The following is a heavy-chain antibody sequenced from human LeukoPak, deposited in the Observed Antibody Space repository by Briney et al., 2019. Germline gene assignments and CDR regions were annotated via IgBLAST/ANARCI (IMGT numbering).Heavy chain of an antibody. Sequence: PGGSLRLSCAASGFTFSSYGMHWVRQARRKGLEWVAFIRYDGSNKYYADSVKGRFTISRDNSKNTLYLQMNSLRAEDTAVYYCAKDYGDYDYFDYWGQGTLVTVSS. J-gene: IGHJ4*02. CDR2: IRYDGSNK. CDR3: AKDYGDYDYFDY. V-gene: IGHV3-30*02. CDR1: GFTFSSYG. D-gene: IGHD4-17*01.